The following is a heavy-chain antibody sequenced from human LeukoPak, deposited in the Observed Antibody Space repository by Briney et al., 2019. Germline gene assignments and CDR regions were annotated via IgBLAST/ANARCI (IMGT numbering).Heavy chain of an antibody. V-gene: IGHV1-18*01. Sequence: ASVKVSCKASGYSFVLYGISWVRQAPGEGPEWMGWISGSTGDTNYAQKFQGRVTMTADTSSSTAYMELRSLRSDDTAVYYCARDENYGIFFNVDYWGQGTLVAVSS. D-gene: IGHD4-17*01. J-gene: IGHJ4*02. CDR1: GYSFVLYG. CDR3: ARDENYGIFFNVDY. CDR2: ISGSTGDT.